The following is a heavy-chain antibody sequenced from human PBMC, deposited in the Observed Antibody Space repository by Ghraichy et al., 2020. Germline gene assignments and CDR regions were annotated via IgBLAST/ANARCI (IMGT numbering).Heavy chain of an antibody. V-gene: IGHV3-48*02. CDR2: ISSSSSTI. CDR1: GFTFSTYA. J-gene: IGHJ6*02. Sequence: GESLNISCAASGFTFSTYAMNWVRQAPGRGLEWLSYISSSSSTIFYADSVKGRFTISRDNAKNSLYLQLNSLRDEDTAVYYCATNSGYSYGYAYYYGMDVWGQGTTVTVSS. D-gene: IGHD5-18*01. CDR3: ATNSGYSYGYAYYYGMDV.